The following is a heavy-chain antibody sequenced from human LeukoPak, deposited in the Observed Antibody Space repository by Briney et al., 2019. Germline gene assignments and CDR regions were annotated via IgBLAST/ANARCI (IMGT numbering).Heavy chain of an antibody. J-gene: IGHJ4*02. V-gene: IGHV3-30*02. Sequence: GGSLRLSCATSGFTFSSYDMHWVRQAPGKGLEGVAYIRNNGTTKEYADSVKGRCTISRDNPKNTMYLQLNSPRGEDTAVYYCATTVFTTTWYFDYWGQGNLVTVSS. D-gene: IGHD3-9*01. CDR1: GFTFSSYD. CDR2: IRNNGTTK. CDR3: ATTVFTTTWYFDY.